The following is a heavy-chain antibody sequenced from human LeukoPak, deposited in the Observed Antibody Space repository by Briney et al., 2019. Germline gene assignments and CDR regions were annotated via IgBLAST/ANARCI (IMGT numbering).Heavy chain of an antibody. V-gene: IGHV4-39*01. D-gene: IGHD3-22*01. J-gene: IGHJ4*02. CDR3: ARRKNYYDSSGYVLLFDY. CDR1: GGSISSSSYY. Sequence: SETLSLTCTVSGGSISSSSYYWGWIRQPPGKGLEWIGSIYYSGSTYYNPSLKSRVTISVDTSKNQFSLKLSSVTAADTAVYYCARRKNYYDSSGYVLLFDYRGQGTLVTVSS. CDR2: IYYSGST.